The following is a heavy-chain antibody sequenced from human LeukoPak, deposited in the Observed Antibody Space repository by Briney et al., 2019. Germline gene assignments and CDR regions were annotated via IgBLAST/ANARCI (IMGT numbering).Heavy chain of an antibody. D-gene: IGHD2-2*03. CDR2: INPNSGGT. Sequence: ASVKVSRKASGYTFNGFYIHWVRQAPGQGLQWMGWINPNSGGTNYAQKFQGRVTMTRDTSISTAYMEVSRLTSDDTAVYYCARDGCSSTACYGFFEYWGQGTLLTVSS. V-gene: IGHV1-2*02. J-gene: IGHJ4*02. CDR3: ARDGCSSTACYGFFEY. CDR1: GYTFNGFY.